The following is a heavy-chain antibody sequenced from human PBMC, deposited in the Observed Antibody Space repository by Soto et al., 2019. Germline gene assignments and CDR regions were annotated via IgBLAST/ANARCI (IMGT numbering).Heavy chain of an antibody. CDR2: MNPNSGNT. V-gene: IGHV1-8*01. J-gene: IGHJ6*02. CDR1: GYTFTSYD. CDR3: AAPGGWSSSSYSYYGMDV. D-gene: IGHD6-6*01. Sequence: ASVKVSCKASGYTFTSYDINWVRQATGQGLEWMGWMNPNSGNTGYAQKFQGRVTMTRNTSISTAYMELSSLRSEDTAVYYCAAPGGWSSSSYSYYGMDVWGQGTTVTVSS.